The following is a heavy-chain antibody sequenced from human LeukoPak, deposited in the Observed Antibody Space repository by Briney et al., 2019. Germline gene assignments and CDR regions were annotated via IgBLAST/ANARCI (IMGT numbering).Heavy chain of an antibody. V-gene: IGHV3-64*01. CDR2: ISSNGGST. CDR3: ARVLSSGYDY. D-gene: IGHD3-22*01. CDR1: GFTFSSYA. Sequence: PGGSLRLSCAASGFTFSSYAMHWVRQAPGKGLEYVSAISSNGGSTYYANSVKGRFTISRDNSKNTLYLQMGSLRAEDMAVYYCARVLSSGYDYWGQGTLVTVSS. J-gene: IGHJ4*02.